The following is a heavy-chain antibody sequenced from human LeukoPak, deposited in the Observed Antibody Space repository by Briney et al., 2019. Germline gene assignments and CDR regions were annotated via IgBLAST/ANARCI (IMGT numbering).Heavy chain of an antibody. V-gene: IGHV4-38-2*02. CDR2: MYYSGST. D-gene: IGHD3-10*01. CDR1: DYSISSGYY. J-gene: IGHJ3*02. CDR3: AKSNGYGLVDI. Sequence: SETLSLTCTVSDYSISSGYYWGWIRQPPGKGLEWIGSMYYSGSTYYNPSLKSRVRVSVDTSKNQFSLKLNSVTAADTAVYYCAKSNGYGLVDIWGQGTMVTVSS.